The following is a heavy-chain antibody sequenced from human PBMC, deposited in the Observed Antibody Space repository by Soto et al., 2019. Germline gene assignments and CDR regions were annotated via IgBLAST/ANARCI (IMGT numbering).Heavy chain of an antibody. CDR1: GFPFSSYG. CDR3: ASSIN. V-gene: IGHV3-33*01. J-gene: IGHJ1*01. Sequence: QVQLVESGGGVVQPGRSLRLSCAASGFPFSSYGMHWVRQAPGKGLEWVAVIWYDGSNKDYADSVKGRFTISRDNSKNTLFLQMNNLRVDDTAVYYCASSINWGQGTLVTVSS. CDR2: IWYDGSNK.